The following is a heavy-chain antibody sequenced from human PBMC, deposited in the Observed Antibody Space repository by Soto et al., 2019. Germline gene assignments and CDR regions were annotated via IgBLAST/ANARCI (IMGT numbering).Heavy chain of an antibody. J-gene: IGHJ4*02. Sequence: HPGGSLRLSCAASGFTFRTYALNWVRQPPGKGLEWISAISGSGSFTHYADSVRGRFTISRDNSQNQLYLQMNNLRGDDTAMYYCAKIPTGSGSSKFDYWGQGIQVTVSS. CDR2: ISGSGSFT. D-gene: IGHD3-10*01. CDR1: GFTFRTYA. V-gene: IGHV3-23*01. CDR3: AKIPTGSGSSKFDY.